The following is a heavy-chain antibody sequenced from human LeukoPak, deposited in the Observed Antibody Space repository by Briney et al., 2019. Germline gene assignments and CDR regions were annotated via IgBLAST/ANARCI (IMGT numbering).Heavy chain of an antibody. V-gene: IGHV4-59*01. CDR2: IYYSGST. CDR1: GGSISSYY. CDR3: ARAVHIVVVPAASYWYFDL. J-gene: IGHJ2*01. D-gene: IGHD2-2*01. Sequence: SETLSLTCTVSGGSISSYYWSWIRQPPGKGLEWIGYIYYSGSTNYNPSLKSRVTTSVDTSKNQFSLKLSSVTAADTAVYYCARAVHIVVVPAASYWYFDLWGRGTLVTVSS.